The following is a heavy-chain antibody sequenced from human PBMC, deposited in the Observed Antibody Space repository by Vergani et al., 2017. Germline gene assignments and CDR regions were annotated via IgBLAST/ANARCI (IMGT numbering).Heavy chain of an antibody. CDR2: ISSSSSTI. D-gene: IGHD6-19*01. V-gene: IGHV3-48*02. CDR1: GFTFSSYS. Sequence: EVQLVESGGGLVQPGGSLRLSCAASGFTFSSYSMNWVRQAPGKGLEWVSYISSSSSTIYYADSVKGRFTISRDNAKNSLYLQMNSLRDEDTAVYYCARGIAVAGTREFDYWGQGTLVTVSS. J-gene: IGHJ4*02. CDR3: ARGIAVAGTREFDY.